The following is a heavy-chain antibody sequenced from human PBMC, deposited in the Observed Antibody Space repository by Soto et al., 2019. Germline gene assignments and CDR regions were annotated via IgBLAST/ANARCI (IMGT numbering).Heavy chain of an antibody. CDR3: GGEDFGSVFAY. J-gene: IGHJ4*02. V-gene: IGHV3-74*01. CDR2: INSDGSTT. CDR1: GFTFDDYA. Sequence: GGSLRLSCAASGFTFDDYAMHWVRQAPGRGLVWVSHINSDGSTTTYADSVEGRFTISRDNAKNTLYLQMNSLRAEDTVVYYVGGEDFGSVFAYRPLEPLDPVSP. D-gene: IGHD3-3*01.